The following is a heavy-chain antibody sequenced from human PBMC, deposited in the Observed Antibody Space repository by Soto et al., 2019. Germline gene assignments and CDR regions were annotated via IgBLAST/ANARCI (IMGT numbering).Heavy chain of an antibody. J-gene: IGHJ4*02. CDR1: GVSISDTSYY. Sequence: QLQLQESGPGLVKPSDTLSLTCNVSGVSISDTSYYWGWIRQPPGKGLEWIGTIYFNGNTFYNPSLKSRLTISVDTSKNQISLRLTSVTAADTAVYYCARQGSYWGQGTLVAVSS. CDR3: ARQGSY. CDR2: IYFNGNT. V-gene: IGHV4-39*01.